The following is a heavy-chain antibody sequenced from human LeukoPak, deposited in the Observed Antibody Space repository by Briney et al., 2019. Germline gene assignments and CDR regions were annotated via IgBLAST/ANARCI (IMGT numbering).Heavy chain of an antibody. CDR1: GFPFSGYA. Sequence: GGSLRLSCAASGFPFSGYAMSWVRQAPGKGLEWVSLISGSGGSTYYADSVKGRFTISRDNSKNTLYLQVNSLRAEDTAVYYCAKDRYCSGGSCSDGIDYWGQGTLVTVSS. V-gene: IGHV3-23*01. D-gene: IGHD2-15*01. CDR3: AKDRYCSGGSCSDGIDY. J-gene: IGHJ4*02. CDR2: ISGSGGST.